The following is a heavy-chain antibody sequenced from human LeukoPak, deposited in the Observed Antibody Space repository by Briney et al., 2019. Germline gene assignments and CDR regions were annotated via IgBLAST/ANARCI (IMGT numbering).Heavy chain of an antibody. D-gene: IGHD2-2*01. V-gene: IGHV3-30-3*01. CDR3: ASGLRCSSTSCYYFDY. J-gene: IGHJ4*02. CDR1: GFTFSSYA. Sequence: PGRSLRLSCAASGFTFSSYAMHWVRQAPGKGLEWVAVISYDGSNKYYADSAKGRFTISRDNSKNTLYLRMNSLRAEDTAVYYCASGLRCSSTSCYYFDYWGQGTLVTVSS. CDR2: ISYDGSNK.